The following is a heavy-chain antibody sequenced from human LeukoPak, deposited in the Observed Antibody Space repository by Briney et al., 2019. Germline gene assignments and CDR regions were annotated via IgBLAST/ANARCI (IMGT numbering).Heavy chain of an antibody. J-gene: IGHJ4*02. CDR2: VYQSGST. Sequence: TSETLSLTCTVSGDSIRRRAYYGGWIRQSPGKGLEWIGSVYQSGSTYDNPSLKSRVTISVDTSKNQFSLKLSSVTAADTAVYYCARVGRSAYFDYWGQGTLVTVSS. V-gene: IGHV4-39*01. CDR1: GDSIRRRAYY. D-gene: IGHD1-26*01. CDR3: ARVGRSAYFDY.